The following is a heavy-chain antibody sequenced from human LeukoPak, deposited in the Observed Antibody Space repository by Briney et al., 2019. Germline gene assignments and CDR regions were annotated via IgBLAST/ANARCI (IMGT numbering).Heavy chain of an antibody. V-gene: IGHV4-59*01. CDR3: ARGVYGAYFDF. CDR2: IYYSGST. CDR1: GGSISSYY. J-gene: IGHJ4*02. D-gene: IGHD4-17*01. Sequence: SETLSLTCTVSGGSISSYYWSWIRQPPGKGLEWIGYIYYSGSTNYNPSLKSRVTISVDTSKNQFSLKLSSVTAADTAVYYCARGVYGAYFDFWGQGTLVTVSS.